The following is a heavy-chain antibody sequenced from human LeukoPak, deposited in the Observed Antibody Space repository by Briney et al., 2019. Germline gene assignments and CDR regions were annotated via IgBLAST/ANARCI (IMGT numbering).Heavy chain of an antibody. Sequence: VASVKVSCKASGYTFTRYGISWVRQAPGQGLQWLGWISASNGNTNYAQKFRDRVTMSTDTSTGTAYLDVRSLTSDDTAVYYCARDHSNWNYAPDFWGQGTLVTVSS. V-gene: IGHV1-18*01. CDR1: GYTFTRYG. CDR3: ARDHSNWNYAPDF. J-gene: IGHJ4*02. CDR2: ISASNGNT. D-gene: IGHD1-7*01.